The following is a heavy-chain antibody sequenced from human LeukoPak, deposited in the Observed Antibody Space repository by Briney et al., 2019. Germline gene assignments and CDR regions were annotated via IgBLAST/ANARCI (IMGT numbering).Heavy chain of an antibody. V-gene: IGHV4-4*09. CDR2: IYTSVST. CDR3: ARLPCISSTCANRGAFDY. D-gene: IGHD3-3*02. Sequence: SETLSLTCTVSGGSISSFYWSWIRQPPGKGLEWIGYIYTSVSTNYNPSLKSRVTISLDTSKNQYSLNLTSVTAADTAVYYCARLPCISSTCANRGAFDYWGQGTLVAVSS. CDR1: GGSISSFY. J-gene: IGHJ4*02.